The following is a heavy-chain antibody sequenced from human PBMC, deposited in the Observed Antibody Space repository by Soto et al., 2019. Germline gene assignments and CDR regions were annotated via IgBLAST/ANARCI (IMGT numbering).Heavy chain of an antibody. D-gene: IGHD3-10*01. CDR2: IDNNGGT. CDR3: VRQGFGALHGLVDV. J-gene: IGHJ6*02. CDR1: GDSVSSYK. Sequence: QVQLQESGPGLVKPSETLSLTCTVSGDSVSSYKWSWIRQTPGKGLEWIGYIDNNGGTSYNHSLRSRVTMSVDTSTKQFSLRLNSVTAADTAVYYGVRQGFGALHGLVDVWGQGTTVTVSS. V-gene: IGHV4-59*08.